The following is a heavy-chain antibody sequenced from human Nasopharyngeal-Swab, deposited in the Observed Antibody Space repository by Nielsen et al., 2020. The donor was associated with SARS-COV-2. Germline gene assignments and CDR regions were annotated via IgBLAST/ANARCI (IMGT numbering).Heavy chain of an antibody. V-gene: IGHV1-69*13. D-gene: IGHD2-2*02. J-gene: IGHJ6*03. Sequence: SVKVSCKASGGTFSSYAISWVRQAPGLGLEWMGGIIPIFGTAHYAQKFQGRVTITADESTSTAYMELRSLRSEDTAVYYCARGQILYDLDYYFYYYMDVWGKGTTVTVSS. CDR1: GGTFSSYA. CDR3: ARGQILYDLDYYFYYYMDV. CDR2: IIPIFGTA.